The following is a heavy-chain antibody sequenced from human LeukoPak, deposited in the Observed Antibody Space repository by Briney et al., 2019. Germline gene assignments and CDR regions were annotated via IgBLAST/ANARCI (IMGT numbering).Heavy chain of an antibody. CDR2: IIPIFGTA. CDR3: ARDIRAYYYDSSGYYYYYGMDV. J-gene: IGHJ6*02. D-gene: IGHD3-22*01. CDR1: GYTFSAYY. V-gene: IGHV1-69*13. Sequence: SVKVSFKASGYTFSAYYMHWVRQAPGQGLEWMGGIIPIFGTANYAQKFQGRVTITADESTSTAYMELSSLRSEDTAVYYCARDIRAYYYDSSGYYYYYGMDVWGQGTTVTVSS.